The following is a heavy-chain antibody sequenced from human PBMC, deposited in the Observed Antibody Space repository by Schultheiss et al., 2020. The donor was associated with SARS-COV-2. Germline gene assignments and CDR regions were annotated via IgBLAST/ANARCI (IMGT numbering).Heavy chain of an antibody. CDR2: IYYSGST. V-gene: IGHV4-59*12. J-gene: IGHJ5*02. Sequence: SETLSLTCTVSGGSISSYYWSWIRQPPGKGLEWIGYIYYSGSTNYNPSLKSRVTMSVDMSKKQFSLRLRSVTAADTAVYYCAKVVVRWGIVAAGTGWFDPWGQGTLVTVSS. CDR1: GGSISSYY. D-gene: IGHD6-13*01. CDR3: AKVVVRWGIVAAGTGWFDP.